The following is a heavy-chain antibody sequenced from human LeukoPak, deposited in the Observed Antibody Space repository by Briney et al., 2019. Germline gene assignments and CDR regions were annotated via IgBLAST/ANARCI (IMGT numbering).Heavy chain of an antibody. Sequence: PSETLSLTCTVSGGSISSGSYYWGWIRQPPGKGLEWIGSIYHSGSTYYNPSLKSRVTISVDTSKNQLSLKLSSVTAADTAVYYCARDVSSSSRRNNWFDPWGQGTLVTVSS. V-gene: IGHV4-39*07. D-gene: IGHD6-6*01. CDR1: GGSISSGSYY. CDR3: ARDVSSSSRRNNWFDP. CDR2: IYHSGST. J-gene: IGHJ5*02.